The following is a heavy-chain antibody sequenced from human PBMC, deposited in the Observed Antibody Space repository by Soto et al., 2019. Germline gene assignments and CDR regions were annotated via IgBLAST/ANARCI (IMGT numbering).Heavy chain of an antibody. D-gene: IGHD2-8*01. V-gene: IGHV3-33*01. CDR1: GFTFSSYG. Sequence: QVQLVESGGGVVQPGRSLRLSCAASGFTFSSYGMHWVRQAPGKGLEWVAVIWYDGSNKYYADSVKGRFTISRDNSKNTLYLQMNSLRAEDTAVYYCARDKAVLMVYATLDYWGQGTLVTVSS. CDR3: ARDKAVLMVYATLDY. J-gene: IGHJ4*02. CDR2: IWYDGSNK.